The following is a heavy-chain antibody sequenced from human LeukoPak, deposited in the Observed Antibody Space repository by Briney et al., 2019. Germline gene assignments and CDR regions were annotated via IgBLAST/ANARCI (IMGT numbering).Heavy chain of an antibody. CDR1: GFTCSSYS. CDR2: ISSSSSTI. V-gene: IGHV3-48*04. CDR3: ARVVGWELSYDVY. D-gene: IGHD1-26*01. Sequence: PGGSLRLSCAASGFTCSSYSMNWVRQAPGKGLEWVSYISSSSSTIYYADSVKGRFTISRDNAKNSLYLQMNSLRAEDTAVYYCARVVGWELSYDVYGGQGTRVTVS. J-gene: IGHJ4*02.